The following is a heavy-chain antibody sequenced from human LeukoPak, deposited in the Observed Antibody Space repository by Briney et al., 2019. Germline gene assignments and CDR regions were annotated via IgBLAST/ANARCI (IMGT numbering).Heavy chain of an antibody. CDR2: ISSSSNYI. CDR3: ARDGRGFKIPEDY. D-gene: IGHD5-24*01. J-gene: IGHJ4*02. Sequence: GGSLRLSCAASGFTFSSYGMHWVRQAPGKGLQWVSSISSSSNYIYYADSVKGRFTISRDNAKNSLYLQMNSLRVEDTAVYYCARDGRGFKIPEDYWGQGTLVTVSS. CDR1: GFTFSSYG. V-gene: IGHV3-21*01.